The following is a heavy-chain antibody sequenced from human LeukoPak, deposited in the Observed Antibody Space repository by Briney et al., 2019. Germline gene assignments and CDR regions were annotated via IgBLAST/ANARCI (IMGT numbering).Heavy chain of an antibody. CDR3: ARDTSSDPHNVNWASNRFDP. CDR1: GGSISSDY. Sequence: SETLSLTCSVSGGSISSDYWSWIRQPAGKELEWIGRIYSSGSTNYNPSLKSRVTMSVDTSKNQFSLKLSSVTAADTAVYYCARDTSSDPHNVNWASNRFDPWGQGTLVTVSS. D-gene: IGHD1-1*01. V-gene: IGHV4-4*07. J-gene: IGHJ5*02. CDR2: IYSSGST.